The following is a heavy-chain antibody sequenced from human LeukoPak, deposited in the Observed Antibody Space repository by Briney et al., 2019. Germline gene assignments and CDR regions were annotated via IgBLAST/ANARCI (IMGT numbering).Heavy chain of an antibody. V-gene: IGHV1-69*06. Sequence: ASVKVSCKGSGGTFSSYAISWVRQAPGQGLEWMGGIIPIFGTANYAQKFQGRVTITADKSTSTAYMELSSLGSEDTAVYYCARGEHTRRYDYWGQGTLVTVSS. CDR3: ARGEHTRRYDY. CDR1: GGTFSSYA. CDR2: IIPIFGTA. D-gene: IGHD1-1*01. J-gene: IGHJ4*02.